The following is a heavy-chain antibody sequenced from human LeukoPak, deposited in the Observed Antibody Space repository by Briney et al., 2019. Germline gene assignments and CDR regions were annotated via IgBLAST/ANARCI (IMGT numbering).Heavy chain of an antibody. D-gene: IGHD2-2*01. Sequence: ASVKVSCKASGYTFTGYYMHWVRQAPGQGLEWMGWINPNSGGTNYAQKFQGRVTMTRDTSISTAYMELSRLRSDDTAVYYCARHLVPAAMGVNYYYGMDVWGQGTTVTVSS. J-gene: IGHJ6*02. V-gene: IGHV1-2*02. CDR3: ARHLVPAAMGVNYYYGMDV. CDR2: INPNSGGT. CDR1: GYTFTGYY.